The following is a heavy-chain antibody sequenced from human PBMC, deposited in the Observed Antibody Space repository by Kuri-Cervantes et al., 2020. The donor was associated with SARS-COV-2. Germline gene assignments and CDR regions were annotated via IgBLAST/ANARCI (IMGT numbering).Heavy chain of an antibody. CDR3: ARGRVGVQDF. CDR1: GFTFNNYA. J-gene: IGHJ4*02. V-gene: IGHV3-30-3*01. CDR2: TSNDGSTK. D-gene: IGHD2-21*01. Sequence: SLMISCAASGFTFNNYAVHWVRQTPGEGLEWVAITSNDGSTKCYADSVKGRFTISRDNSKNTLYLQMNNLRGEDTAVYFCARGRVGVQDFWGQGTLVTVSS.